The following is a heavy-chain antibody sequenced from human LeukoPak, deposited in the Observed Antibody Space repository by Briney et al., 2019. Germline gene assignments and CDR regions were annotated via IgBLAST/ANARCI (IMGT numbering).Heavy chain of an antibody. CDR1: GYTFTEYY. J-gene: IGHJ4*02. Sequence: ASVKVSCKTSGYTFTEYYIHWVRQAPGHGLEWMGWVNPHSGGTNFAQSFRGRVTLTRDTSISTAYMELSRLRSDDTAVYYCATAMGGDYGDYYYFDYWGQGTLVTVSS. CDR2: VNPHSGGT. D-gene: IGHD4-17*01. V-gene: IGHV1-2*02. CDR3: ATAMGGDYGDYYYFDY.